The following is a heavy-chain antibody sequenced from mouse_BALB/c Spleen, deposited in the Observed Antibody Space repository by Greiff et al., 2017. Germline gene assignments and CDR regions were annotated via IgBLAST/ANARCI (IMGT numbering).Heavy chain of an antibody. D-gene: IGHD1-1*01. CDR3: ARGGAYYYGSSYNYAMDY. V-gene: IGHV4-1*02. J-gene: IGHJ4*01. CDR2: INPDSSTI. CDR1: GFDFSRYW. Sequence: EVKLLESGGGLVQPGGSLKLSGAASGFDFSRYWMSWVRQAPGKGLEWIGEINPDSSTINYTPSLKDKFIISRDNAKNTLYLQMSKVRSEDTALYYCARGGAYYYGSSYNYAMDYWGQGTSVTVSS.